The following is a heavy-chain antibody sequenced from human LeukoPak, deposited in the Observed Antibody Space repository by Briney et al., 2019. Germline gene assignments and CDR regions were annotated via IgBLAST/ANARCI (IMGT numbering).Heavy chain of an antibody. CDR2: INPNSGDT. Sequence: ASVKVSCKASGYTFTGYYMHWVRQAPGQGLEWMGWINPNSGDTKYSQKFQGRVTMTRDTSINTAYMELSRLRSDDTAVYHCATQRGSYLWGTDFDYWGQGTLVTVSS. D-gene: IGHD3-16*01. J-gene: IGHJ4*02. V-gene: IGHV1-2*02. CDR1: GYTFTGYY. CDR3: ATQRGSYLWGTDFDY.